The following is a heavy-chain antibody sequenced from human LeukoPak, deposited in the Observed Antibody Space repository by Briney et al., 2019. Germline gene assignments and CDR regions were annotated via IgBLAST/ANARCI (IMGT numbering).Heavy chain of an antibody. Sequence: ASVKVSCKASGGTFKNYAISWVRQAPGHGLEWMGGIIPMFGTANYAQKFQVRVTITADESTSTAYMELSGLRSEDTAVYYCAGGAYYYGSGSYRIDYWGQGTLVTVSS. D-gene: IGHD3-10*01. CDR3: AGGAYYYGSGSYRIDY. CDR2: IIPMFGTA. J-gene: IGHJ4*02. V-gene: IGHV1-69*13. CDR1: GGTFKNYA.